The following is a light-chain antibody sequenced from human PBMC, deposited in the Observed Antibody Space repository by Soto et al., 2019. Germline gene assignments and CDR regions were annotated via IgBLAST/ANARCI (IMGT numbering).Light chain of an antibody. CDR2: KIS. J-gene: IGKJ2*01. CDR3: MQGTHWPYT. Sequence: DAVLTQSPLSLPVTLGQPASISCKSSQSLVSSDGNTYLNWFQQRPGQSPRRLIYKISNRDSGVPDRFTGRASGTDFTLEISRVEAEDVGVYYFMQGTHWPYTLGQGTKMEIK. CDR1: QSLVSSDGNTY. V-gene: IGKV2-30*01.